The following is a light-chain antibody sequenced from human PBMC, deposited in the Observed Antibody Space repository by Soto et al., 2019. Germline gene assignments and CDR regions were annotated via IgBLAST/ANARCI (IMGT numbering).Light chain of an antibody. CDR1: SSDVGGYNY. CDR2: DVS. Sequence: QSVLTQPASVSGAPGQSSTISCTGTSSDVGGYNYVSWYQQPPGKAPKLMIYDVSNRPSGVSIRFSGSKSGNTASLTISGLQAEDEADYYCSSYTSSSTLVFGGGTKLTV. V-gene: IGLV2-14*01. J-gene: IGLJ2*01. CDR3: SSYTSSSTLV.